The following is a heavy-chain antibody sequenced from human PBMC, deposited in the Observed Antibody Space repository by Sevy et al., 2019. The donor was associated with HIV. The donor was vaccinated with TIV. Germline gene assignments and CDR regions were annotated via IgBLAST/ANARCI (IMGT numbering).Heavy chain of an antibody. Sequence: GGSLRLSCAASGFTFSSYAMHWVRQAPGKGLEWVALISCDGSNKYYADSVKGRFTISRDNSKNTLYLQMNSLRAEDTAVYYCAGDQDDYGGNLRTGWFDPWGQGTLVTVSS. J-gene: IGHJ5*02. V-gene: IGHV3-30-3*01. D-gene: IGHD4-17*01. CDR3: AGDQDDYGGNLRTGWFDP. CDR1: GFTFSSYA. CDR2: ISCDGSNK.